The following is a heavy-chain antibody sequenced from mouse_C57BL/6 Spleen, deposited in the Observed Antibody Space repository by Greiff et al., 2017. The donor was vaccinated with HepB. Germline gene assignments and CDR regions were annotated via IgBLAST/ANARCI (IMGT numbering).Heavy chain of an antibody. Sequence: QVQLKESGAELVKPGASVKISCKASGYAFSSYWMNWVKQRPGKGLEWIGQIYPGDGDTNYNGKFKGKATLTADKSSSTAYMQLSSLTSEDSAVYFCARSGGNYAWAWFAYWGQGTLVTVSA. D-gene: IGHD2-1*01. V-gene: IGHV1-80*01. CDR2: IYPGDGDT. CDR3: ARSGGNYAWAWFAY. CDR1: GYAFSSYW. J-gene: IGHJ3*01.